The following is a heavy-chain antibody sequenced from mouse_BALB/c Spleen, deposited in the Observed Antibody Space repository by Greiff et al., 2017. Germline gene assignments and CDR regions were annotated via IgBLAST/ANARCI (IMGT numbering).Heavy chain of an antibody. J-gene: IGHJ3*01. CDR2: IDPANGNT. CDR1: GFNIKDTY. D-gene: IGHD3-1*01. V-gene: IGHV14-3*02. CDR3: ALYSARYPWCAY. Sequence: VQLKESGAELVKPGASVKLSCTASGFNIKDTYMHWVKQRPEQGLEWIGRIDPANGNTKYDPKFQGKATITADTSSNTAYLQLSSLTSEDTAVYYSALYSARYPWCAYWGEGTLVTVSA.